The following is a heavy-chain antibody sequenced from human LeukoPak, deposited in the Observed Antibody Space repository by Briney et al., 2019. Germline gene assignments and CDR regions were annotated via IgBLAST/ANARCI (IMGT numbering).Heavy chain of an antibody. Sequence: SETLSLTCTVSGGSISPYYWSWIRQPPGKGLEWIGYIYYSGSTNYNPSLKSRVTISVDTSKNQFSLKLSSVTAADTAVYYCAREGRDSSGHFDYWGQGTLVTVSS. J-gene: IGHJ4*02. V-gene: IGHV4-59*01. CDR3: AREGRDSSGHFDY. CDR1: GGSISPYY. D-gene: IGHD3-22*01. CDR2: IYYSGST.